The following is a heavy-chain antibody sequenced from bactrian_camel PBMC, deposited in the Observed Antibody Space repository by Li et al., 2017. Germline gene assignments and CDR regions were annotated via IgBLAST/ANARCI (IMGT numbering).Heavy chain of an antibody. V-gene: IGHV3S55*01. CDR2: IGSDGST. J-gene: IGHJ4*01. D-gene: IGHD2*01. Sequence: VQLVESGGGSVQAGGSLSLSCVVSGYRYSTYCMGWFRQAPGKEREGVAAIGSDGSTSYADSVKGRFTVSVDNAKKTLYLQMNNLKTEDTAVYFCGADCADIVIVTTAINPLYTYEGQGTQVTVS. CDR1: GYRYSTYC.